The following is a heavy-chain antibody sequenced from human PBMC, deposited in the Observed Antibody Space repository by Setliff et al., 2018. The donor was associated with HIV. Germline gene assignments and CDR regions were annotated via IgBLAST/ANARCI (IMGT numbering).Heavy chain of an antibody. J-gene: IGHJ6*02. D-gene: IGHD1-26*01. CDR1: GYTFSQYA. V-gene: IGHV1-3*04. CDR2: INTGNENT. CDR3: ARVSGGIPGNYYYAIDV. Sequence: ASVKVSCKASGYTFSQYALHWVRQAPGQRLEWMGWINTGNENTRYSQKFQGRVSIIRDTSANTAYMELTNLRSDDSAIYYCARVSGGIPGNYYYAIDVWGQGTTVTVSS.